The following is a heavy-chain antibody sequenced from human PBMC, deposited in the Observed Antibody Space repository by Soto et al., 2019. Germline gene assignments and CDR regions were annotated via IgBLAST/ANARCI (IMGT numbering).Heavy chain of an antibody. CDR3: ARDKWDGYTYGIFDY. V-gene: IGHV4-61*03. J-gene: IGHJ4*02. CDR1: SGSVSSGNYY. Sequence: QVQLQESGPGLVKPSETLSLTCTVSSGSVSSGNYYWSWIRQPPGKRLEWIGYIHYTGSTNYNPSLKSRVTISLDTSKNHVSLNLSSVTAADTAIYYCARDKWDGYTYGIFDYWGQGTLVTVSS. CDR2: IHYTGST. D-gene: IGHD5-18*01.